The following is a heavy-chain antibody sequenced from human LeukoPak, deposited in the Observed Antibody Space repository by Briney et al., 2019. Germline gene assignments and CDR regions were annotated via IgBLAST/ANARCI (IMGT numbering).Heavy chain of an antibody. D-gene: IGHD3-10*01. CDR1: GFTFSRYG. Sequence: GGSPRLSCAASGFTFSRYGMHWVRQAPGKGLEWVAVIWYDGSNKYYADSVKGRFTISRDNSKNTLYLQMNSLRAEDTAVYYCATVFYGSGSYPDYWGQGTLVTVSS. J-gene: IGHJ4*02. CDR3: ATVFYGSGSYPDY. V-gene: IGHV3-33*01. CDR2: IWYDGSNK.